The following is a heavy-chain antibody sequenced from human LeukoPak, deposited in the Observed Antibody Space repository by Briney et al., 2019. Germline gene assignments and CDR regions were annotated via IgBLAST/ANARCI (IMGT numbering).Heavy chain of an antibody. CDR2: IYTSGST. CDR3: ARHLGRFDP. V-gene: IGHV4-4*09. J-gene: IGHJ5*02. Sequence: SETLSLTCSLSGGSITNYYWSWIRQPPGKGLEWIGYIYTSGSTNYNPSLKSRVTISLDTSKNKFSLKLSSVTAADTAVYYCARHLGRFDPWGQGTLVTVSS. CDR1: GGSITNYY.